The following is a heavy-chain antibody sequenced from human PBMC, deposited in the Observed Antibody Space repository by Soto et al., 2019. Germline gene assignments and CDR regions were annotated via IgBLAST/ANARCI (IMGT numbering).Heavy chain of an antibody. D-gene: IGHD3-22*01. CDR1: GYSFTSYW. V-gene: IGHV5-10-1*01. J-gene: IGHJ6*02. CDR3: ARVLWRNDSSGYLHYYYGMDV. Sequence: PGESLKISCKGSGYSFTSYWISWVRQMPGKGLEWMGRIDPSDSYTNYSPSFQGHVTISADKSISTAYLQWSSLKASDTAMYYYARVLWRNDSSGYLHYYYGMDVWGQGTTVTVSS. CDR2: IDPSDSYT.